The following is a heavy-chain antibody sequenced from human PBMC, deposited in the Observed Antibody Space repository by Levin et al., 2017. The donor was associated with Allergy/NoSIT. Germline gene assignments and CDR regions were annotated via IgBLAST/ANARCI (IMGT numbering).Heavy chain of an antibody. CDR2: ISYDGSNK. D-gene: IGHD2-2*01. CDR3: ARDPGSCSSTSCEYFQH. V-gene: IGHV3-30-3*01. CDR1: GFTFSSYA. J-gene: IGHJ1*01. Sequence: GESLKISCAASGFTFSSYAMHWVRQAPGKGLEWVAVISYDGSNKYYADSVKGRFTISRDNSKNTLYLQMNSLRAEDTAVYYCARDPGSCSSTSCEYFQHWGQGTLVTVSS.